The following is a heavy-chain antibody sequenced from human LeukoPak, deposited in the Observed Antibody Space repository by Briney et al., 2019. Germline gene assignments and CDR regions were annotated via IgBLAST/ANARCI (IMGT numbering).Heavy chain of an antibody. V-gene: IGHV1-18*01. CDR1: GYTFTSYG. D-gene: IGHD6-19*01. CDR3: ARYAAVAGYYYGMDV. J-gene: IGHJ6*02. Sequence: ASVKVSCKASGYTFTSYGICWVRQAPGQGLEWMGWISAYNGNTNYAQKLQGRVTMTTDTSTSTAYMELRSLRSDDTAVYYCARYAAVAGYYYGMDVWGQGTTVTGSS. CDR2: ISAYNGNT.